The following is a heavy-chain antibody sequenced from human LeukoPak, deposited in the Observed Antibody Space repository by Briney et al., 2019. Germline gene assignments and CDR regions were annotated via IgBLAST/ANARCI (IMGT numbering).Heavy chain of an antibody. CDR1: GFTFRNYA. D-gene: IGHD1-26*01. Sequence: GGSLRLSCAASGFTFRNYAMTWVRQAPGKGPEWVSAISGSGVNTYYADSVKGRFTISRDNSKNTLYLQMNSLRAEDTAVYYCAREVPIVGATRIDYWGQGTLVTVSS. J-gene: IGHJ4*02. CDR3: AREVPIVGATRIDY. CDR2: ISGSGVNT. V-gene: IGHV3-23*01.